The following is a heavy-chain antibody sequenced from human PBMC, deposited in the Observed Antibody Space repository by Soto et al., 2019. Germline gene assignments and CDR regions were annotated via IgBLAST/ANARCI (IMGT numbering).Heavy chain of an antibody. CDR2: IRSKANNYAT. J-gene: IGHJ4*02. V-gene: IGHV3-73*01. Sequence: VGSLRLSCAASGFTFSNSAIHWVRQAPGKGLEWVGRIRSKANNYATTYATSVKGRFTISRDDSKNTAYLQMNSLKTEDTAMYYCTRTNLMYWGLGTLVTVSS. CDR3: TRTNLMY. D-gene: IGHD2-8*01. CDR1: GFTFSNSA.